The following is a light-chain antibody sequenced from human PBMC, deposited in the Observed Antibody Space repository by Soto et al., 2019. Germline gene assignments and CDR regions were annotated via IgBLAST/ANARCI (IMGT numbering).Light chain of an antibody. V-gene: IGKV3-20*01. CDR1: QSVSSSY. Sequence: EIVLTQSPGTLSLSPGERATLSCRASQSVSSSYLAWYHQKPGQAPRLLIYAASSRATGIPDRFSGSGSGTDFTLTISRLETEDFAVYYCQQYGSSITFGHVTRLEIK. CDR2: AAS. CDR3: QQYGSSIT. J-gene: IGKJ5*01.